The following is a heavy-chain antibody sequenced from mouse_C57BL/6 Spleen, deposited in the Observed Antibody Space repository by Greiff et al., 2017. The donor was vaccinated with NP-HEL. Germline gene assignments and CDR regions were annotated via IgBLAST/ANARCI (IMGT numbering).Heavy chain of an antibody. V-gene: IGHV2-2*01. CDR3: ARNYDGYYLAWFAY. J-gene: IGHJ3*01. Sequence: QVQLQQSGPGLVQPSQSLSITCTVSGFSLTSYGVHWVRQSPGKGLEWLGVIWSGGSTDYNAAFISRLSISKDNSKAKVFFKMNSLQADDTAIYYCARNYDGYYLAWFAYWGQGTLVTVSA. CDR2: IWSGGST. D-gene: IGHD2-3*01. CDR1: GFSLTSYG.